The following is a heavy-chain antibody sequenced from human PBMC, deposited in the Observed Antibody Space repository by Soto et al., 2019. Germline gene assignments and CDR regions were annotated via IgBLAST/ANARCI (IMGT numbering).Heavy chain of an antibody. V-gene: IGHV3-21*01. J-gene: IGHJ3*02. CDR2: ISSSISYI. D-gene: IGHD3-22*01. CDR1: GFTFSSYS. Sequence: WGSLRLSCAASGFTFSSYSMNWVRQAPGKGLEWVSSISSSISYIYYADSVKGRFTISRDNAKNSLYLQMNSLRAEDTAVYYCARDPRLYYYDSSRYHDACDIWGKGKMVIVSS. CDR3: ARDPRLYYYDSSRYHDACDI.